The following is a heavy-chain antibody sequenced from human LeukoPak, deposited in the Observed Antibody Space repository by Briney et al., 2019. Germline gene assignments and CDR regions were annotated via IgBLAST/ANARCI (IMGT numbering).Heavy chain of an antibody. CDR1: GFTFNSYN. CDR2: ISSSSSYI. CDR3: ARDCSSTSCFDY. Sequence: NPGGSLRLSCAASGFTFNSYNMNWVRQAPGKGLEWVSYISSSSSYIYYAHSVKGRFTISRDNAKNSLYLQMNSLRAEDTAVYYCARDCSSTSCFDYWGQGTLVTVSS. V-gene: IGHV3-21*01. J-gene: IGHJ4*02. D-gene: IGHD2-2*01.